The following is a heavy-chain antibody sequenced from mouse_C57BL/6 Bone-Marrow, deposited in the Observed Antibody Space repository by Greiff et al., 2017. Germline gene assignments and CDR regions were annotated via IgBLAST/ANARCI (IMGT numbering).Heavy chain of an antibody. Sequence: EVMLVESGGGLVKPGGSLKLSCAASGFTFSSYAMSWVRQTPEKRLEWVATISDGGSCTYYPDNVKGRFTISRDNAKNNLYLQMSHLKSDDTAMYYCARELLPYAMDYWGQGTSVTVSS. CDR1: GFTFSSYA. V-gene: IGHV5-4*01. CDR2: ISDGGSCT. D-gene: IGHD2-12*01. J-gene: IGHJ4*01. CDR3: ARELLPYAMDY.